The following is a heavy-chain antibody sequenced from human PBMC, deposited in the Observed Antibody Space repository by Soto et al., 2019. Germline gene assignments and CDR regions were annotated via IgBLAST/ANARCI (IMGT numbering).Heavy chain of an antibody. D-gene: IGHD6-6*01. CDR3: ARRSSSSLGSLFDP. CDR1: GGSISSRTYY. CDR2: MYYTGNK. J-gene: IGHJ5*02. Sequence: PSETLSLTCTVSGGSISSRTYYWDWIRQPPGKGLEWIGAMYYTGNKNYNPSLESRVTMSVDTSKNQFSLKLSSVTPTDTAVYYCARRSSSSLGSLFDPWGRGILVTVSS. V-gene: IGHV4-39*01.